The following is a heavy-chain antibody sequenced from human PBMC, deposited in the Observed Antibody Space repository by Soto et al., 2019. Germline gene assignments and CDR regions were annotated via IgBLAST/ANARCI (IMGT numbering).Heavy chain of an antibody. CDR1: GGSISSGGYY. Sequence: PSETLSLTCTVSGGSISSGGYYWSWIRQHPGKGLEWIGYIYYSGSTYYNPSLKSRVTISVDTSKNQFSLKLSSVTAADTAVYYCARVASGDYVRIDYWGQGTLVTVSS. V-gene: IGHV4-31*03. CDR2: IYYSGST. D-gene: IGHD4-17*01. J-gene: IGHJ4*02. CDR3: ARVASGDYVRIDY.